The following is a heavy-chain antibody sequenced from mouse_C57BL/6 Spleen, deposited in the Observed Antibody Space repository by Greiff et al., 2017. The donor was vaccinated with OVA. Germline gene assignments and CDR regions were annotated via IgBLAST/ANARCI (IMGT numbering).Heavy chain of an antibody. CDR1: GYTFTDYY. Sequence: EVQLQQSGPELVKPGASVKISCKASGYTFTDYYMNWVKQSHGKSLEWIGDINPNNGGTSYNQKFKGKATLTVDKSSSIAYMELRSLTSEDSAVYYCARNGLFVTTVVADYWGQGTTLTVSS. V-gene: IGHV1-26*01. J-gene: IGHJ2*01. CDR3: ARNGLFVTTVVADY. D-gene: IGHD1-1*01. CDR2: INPNNGGT.